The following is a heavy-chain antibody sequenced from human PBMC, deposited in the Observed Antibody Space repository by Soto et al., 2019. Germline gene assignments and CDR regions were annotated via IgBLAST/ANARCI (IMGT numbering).Heavy chain of an antibody. CDR3: ARRRYCGVDCYNKCYYGMDV. D-gene: IGHD2-21*02. V-gene: IGHV1-69*02. Sequence: QVQLVQSGAEVRKPGTSVEVSCMASGSTFSSYTVNWVRQAPGQGLEGLGRILPVLGVTHYARRFQGRVTSSADRSRKTDYREMTSVTSEDTAVYYCARRRYCGVDCYNKCYYGMDVWGQGTTVTVSS. CDR1: GSTFSSYT. J-gene: IGHJ6*02. CDR2: ILPVLGVT.